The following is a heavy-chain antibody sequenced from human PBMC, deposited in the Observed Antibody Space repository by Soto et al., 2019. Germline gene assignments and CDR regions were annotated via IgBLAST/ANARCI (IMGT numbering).Heavy chain of an antibody. V-gene: IGHV1-3*01. Sequence: ASVKVSCKASGYTFTSYAMHWVRQAPGQRLERMGWINAGNGNTKYSQKFQGRVTITRDTSASTAYMELSSLRSEDTAVYYCSSDLRPGYCTNGVCYHSPSFXYWGQGTLVTVSS. CDR1: GYTFTSYA. J-gene: IGHJ4*02. D-gene: IGHD2-8*01. CDR2: INAGNGNT. CDR3: SSDLRPGYCTNGVCYHSPSFXY.